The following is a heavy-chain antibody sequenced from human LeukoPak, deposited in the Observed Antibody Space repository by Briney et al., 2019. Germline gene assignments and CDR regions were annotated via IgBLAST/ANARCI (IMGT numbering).Heavy chain of an antibody. CDR2: INPNSGGT. V-gene: IGHV1-2*02. D-gene: IGHD3-22*01. Sequence: ASVKVSCKASGYTFTGCYMHWVRQAPGQGLEWMGWINPNSGGTNYAQKFQGRVTMTRDTSISTAYMELSRLRSDDTAVYYCARDSFNYYDSSGYYRENWFDPWGQGTLVTVSS. CDR3: ARDSFNYYDSSGYYRENWFDP. CDR1: GYTFTGCY. J-gene: IGHJ5*02.